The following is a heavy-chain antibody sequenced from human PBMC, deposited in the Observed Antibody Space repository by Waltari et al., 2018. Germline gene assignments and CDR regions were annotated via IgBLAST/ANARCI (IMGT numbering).Heavy chain of an antibody. J-gene: IGHJ6*02. CDR2: INHSGST. Sequence: QVQLQQWGAGLLKPSETLSLTCAVYGGSFSGSYWSWIRQPPGKGLEWIGEINHSGSTNYNPSLKSRVTISVDTSKNQFSLKLSSVTAADTAVYYCASPRIAAAASTIYYYGMDVWGQGTTVTVSS. CDR3: ASPRIAAAASTIYYYGMDV. D-gene: IGHD6-13*01. CDR1: GGSFSGSY. V-gene: IGHV4-34*01.